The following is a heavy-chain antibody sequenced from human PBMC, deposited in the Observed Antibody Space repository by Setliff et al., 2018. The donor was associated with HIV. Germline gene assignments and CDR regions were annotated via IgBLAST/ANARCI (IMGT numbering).Heavy chain of an antibody. CDR3: ARAGLTLTDWFDP. V-gene: IGHV4-38-2*02. Sequence: TLSLPCTVSGYSIGSGYYWGWSRQTPERGLEWIGSIIYHGTTYISPSLKGRVSMSLDTSKNQFSLTLTSVTAADTAVYYCARAGLTLTDWFDPWGQGSLVTVSS. CDR1: GYSIGSGYY. J-gene: IGHJ5*02. CDR2: IIYHGTT.